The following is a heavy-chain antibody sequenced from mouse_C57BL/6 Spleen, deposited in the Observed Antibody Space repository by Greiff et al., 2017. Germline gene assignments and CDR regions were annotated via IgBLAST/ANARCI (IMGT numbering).Heavy chain of an antibody. D-gene: IGHD2-10*02. CDR2: INPSSGYT. CDR3: ARGYGNYRAMDY. J-gene: IGHJ4*01. CDR1: GYTFTSYW. Sequence: QVQLQQSGAELAKPGASVKLSCKASGYTFTSYWMHWVKQRPGQGLEWIGYINPSSGYTKYNQKFKDKATLTADKSSRTAYMQLSSLTYEDSAVYYCARGYGNYRAMDYWGQGTSVTVSS. V-gene: IGHV1-7*01.